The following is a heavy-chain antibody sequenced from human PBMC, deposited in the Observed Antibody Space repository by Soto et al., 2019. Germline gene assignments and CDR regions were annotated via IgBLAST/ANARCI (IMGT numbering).Heavy chain of an antibody. V-gene: IGHV1-46*03. CDR1: GYTFTSYY. J-gene: IGHJ5*02. Sequence: QVQLVQSGAEVKKPGASVKVSCKASGYTFTSYYMHWVRQAPGQGLEWMGIINPSGGSTSYAQKFKGIVTMTKDTSTSTVYMELSSLRSEDTAVYYCARVVSSIADRRFDPWGQGTLVTVSS. D-gene: IGHD6-6*01. CDR3: ARVVSSIADRRFDP. CDR2: INPSGGST.